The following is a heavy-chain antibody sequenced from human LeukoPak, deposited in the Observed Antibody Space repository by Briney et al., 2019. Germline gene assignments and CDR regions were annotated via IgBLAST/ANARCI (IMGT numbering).Heavy chain of an antibody. V-gene: IGHV4-34*01. J-gene: IGHJ6*03. CDR2: INHTGST. CDR3: ARGRRYYYYYYMDV. CDR1: GGSFSGYY. Sequence: TSETLSLTCAVSGGSFSGYYWSWIRQPPGKGLEWIGEINHTGSTNYNPSLKSRVTISVDTSKNQFSLKLSSVTAADTAVYYCARGRRYYYYYYMDVWGQGTTGPVSS.